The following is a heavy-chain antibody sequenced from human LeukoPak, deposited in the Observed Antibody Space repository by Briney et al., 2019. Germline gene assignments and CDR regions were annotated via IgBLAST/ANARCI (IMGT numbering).Heavy chain of an antibody. D-gene: IGHD5-24*01. CDR3: ARDWGRDGYNYFDY. J-gene: IGHJ4*02. V-gene: IGHV3-33*01. CDR2: IWYDGSNK. Sequence: GGSLRLSCAASGFTFIRYGMHWVRQAPGKGLEWLAVIWYDGSNKYYADSVKGRFTISRDNSKNTLYLQMNSLRAEDTAAYYCARDWGRDGYNYFDYWGQGTLVTVSS. CDR1: GFTFIRYG.